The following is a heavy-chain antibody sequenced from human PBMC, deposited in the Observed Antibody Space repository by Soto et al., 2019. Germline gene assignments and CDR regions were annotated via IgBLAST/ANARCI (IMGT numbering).Heavy chain of an antibody. CDR3: ARDIIGSPTPRNYYYYGMDV. CDR2: IYYSGST. D-gene: IGHD1-26*01. V-gene: IGHV4-61*01. Sequence: SETLSLTCTVSGGSVSSGSYYWSWIRQPPGKGLEWIGYIYYSGSTNYNPSLKGRVTISVDTSKNPFSLKLNSVTAADTAAYYCARDIIGSPTPRNYYYYGMDVWGKGTTVTVSS. J-gene: IGHJ6*04. CDR1: GGSVSSGSYY.